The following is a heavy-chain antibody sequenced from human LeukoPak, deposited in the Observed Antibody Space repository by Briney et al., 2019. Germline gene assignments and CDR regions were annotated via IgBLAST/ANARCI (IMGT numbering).Heavy chain of an antibody. CDR2: INHSGSP. CDR3: ARDLSDYYGSGSYRPIDAFDI. D-gene: IGHD3-10*01. J-gene: IGHJ3*02. CDR1: GGSFSGYY. Sequence: KPSETLSLTCAVYGGSFSGYYWSWIRQPPGKGLEWIGEINHSGSPNYNPSLKSRVTISIDTSKNQFSLKLSPVTAADTAVYYCARDLSDYYGSGSYRPIDAFDIWGQGTMVNVSS. V-gene: IGHV4-34*01.